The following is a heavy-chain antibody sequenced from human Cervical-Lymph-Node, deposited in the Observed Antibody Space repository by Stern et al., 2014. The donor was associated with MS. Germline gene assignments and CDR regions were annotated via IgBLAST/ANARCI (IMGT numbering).Heavy chain of an antibody. V-gene: IGHV1-2*04. J-gene: IGHJ4*02. CDR2: INPNSGGT. D-gene: IGHD5-18*01. Sequence: VQLVESGAEVKKPGASVKVSCKASGYTFTDYYMYWVRQAPGQGLEWMGRINPNSGGTSYARRFQGWVTMTRDTSITTAYMELNRLRSDDTAVYYCARVARVDTAGFFDFWGQGTLVTVSS. CDR3: ARVARVDTAGFFDF. CDR1: GYTFTDYY.